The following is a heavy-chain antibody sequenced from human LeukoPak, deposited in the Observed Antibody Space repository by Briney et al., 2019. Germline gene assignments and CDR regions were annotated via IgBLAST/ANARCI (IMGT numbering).Heavy chain of an antibody. CDR3: ANGVPAALWWFDP. J-gene: IGHJ5*02. V-gene: IGHV3-48*01. CDR2: ISSSSTI. Sequence: PGGSLRLSCAASGFTFSSYSMNWVRQAPGKGLEWVSYISSSSTIYYADSVKGRFTISRDNAKNSLYLQMNSLRAEDTAVYYCANGVPAALWWFDPWGQGTLVTVSS. D-gene: IGHD2-2*01. CDR1: GFTFSSYS.